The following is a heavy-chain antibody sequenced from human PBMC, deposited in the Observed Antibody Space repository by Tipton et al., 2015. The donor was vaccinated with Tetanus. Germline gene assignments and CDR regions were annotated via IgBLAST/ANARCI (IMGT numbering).Heavy chain of an antibody. J-gene: IGHJ4*02. CDR1: GASISSRL. V-gene: IGHV4-59*11. CDR3: ARVQSDTSGYFFPYFGF. D-gene: IGHD3-22*01. CDR2: LHYSGAT. Sequence: TLYLTCTVSGASISSRLWNWIRQPPGKGLEWIGYLHYSGATAYNPSLRSRVTISGDTSNILFSLRLKSVTVADTAIYYCARVQSDTSGYFFPYFGFWGQGTLVTASS.